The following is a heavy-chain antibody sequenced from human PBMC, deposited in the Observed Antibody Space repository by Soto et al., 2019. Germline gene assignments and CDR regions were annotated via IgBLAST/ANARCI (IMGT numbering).Heavy chain of an antibody. D-gene: IGHD4-4*01. CDR2: IYYSGST. J-gene: IGHJ4*02. CDR3: ARLTVAVTTIHY. V-gene: IGHV4-39*01. Sequence: SETLSLTCTVSGGSISSSSYYWGWIRQPPGKGLEWIGSIYYSGSTYYNPSLKSRVTISVDTSKNQFSLKLSSVTAADTAVYYCARLTVAVTTIHYSGQATLVTVSS. CDR1: GGSISSSSYY.